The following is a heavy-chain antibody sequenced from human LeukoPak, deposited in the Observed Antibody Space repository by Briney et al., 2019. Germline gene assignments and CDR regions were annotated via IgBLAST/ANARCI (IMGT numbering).Heavy chain of an antibody. V-gene: IGHV3-48*01. CDR2: ISSSSSTI. CDR1: GFTFSSYE. D-gene: IGHD1-26*01. J-gene: IGHJ4*02. Sequence: GGSLRLSCAASGFTFSSYEMNWVRQAPGKGLEWVSYISSSSSTIYYADSVKGRFTISRDNAKNSLYLQMNSLRAEDTAVYYCAREFSGSNYGFPFDYWGQGTLVTVSS. CDR3: AREFSGSNYGFPFDY.